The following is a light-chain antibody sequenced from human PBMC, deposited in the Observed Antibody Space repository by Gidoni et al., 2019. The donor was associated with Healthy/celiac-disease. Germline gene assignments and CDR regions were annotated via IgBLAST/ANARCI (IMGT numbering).Light chain of an antibody. Sequence: QLVLTQSPSASASLGASVKLTCTLSSGHSSYAIAWHQQQPAKGPRYLMKLNSDGSHSKGDGIPDRVSGSSSGAERYLTISSLQSEDEADYYCQTWGTGIGVFGGGTKLTVL. J-gene: IGLJ3*02. CDR2: LNSDGSH. V-gene: IGLV4-69*01. CDR3: QTWGTGIGV. CDR1: SGHSSYA.